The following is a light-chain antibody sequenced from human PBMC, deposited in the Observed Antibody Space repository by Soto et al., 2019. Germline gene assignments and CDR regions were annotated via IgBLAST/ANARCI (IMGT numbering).Light chain of an antibody. CDR3: SSYTDRKNLV. CDR1: SSDIGGYNS. CDR2: DVT. V-gene: IGLV2-8*01. J-gene: IGLJ1*01. Sequence: QSLVAQSPSASGSPGQSVTISCTGTSSDIGGYNSVSWYQQHPGKAPKVMIYDVTKRPSGVPDRFSGSKSGNTASLTVSALQAEDEADYYCSSYTDRKNLVFGTGTKLTVL.